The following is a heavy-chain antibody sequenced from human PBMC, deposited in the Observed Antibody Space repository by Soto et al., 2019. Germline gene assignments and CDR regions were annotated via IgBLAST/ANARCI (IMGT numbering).Heavy chain of an antibody. CDR2: VFSTGTT. Sequence: SETLSLTCTVSGGSISNYYWSWIRQPAGKGLEWIGRVFSTGTTNYNPSLRTRVTMSVDTSKKQFSLRLRSVTAADTAVYYCARQYSSGAGWFDSWGQGTLVAVSS. D-gene: IGHD3-22*01. V-gene: IGHV4-4*07. CDR3: ARQYSSGAGWFDS. J-gene: IGHJ5*01. CDR1: GGSISNYY.